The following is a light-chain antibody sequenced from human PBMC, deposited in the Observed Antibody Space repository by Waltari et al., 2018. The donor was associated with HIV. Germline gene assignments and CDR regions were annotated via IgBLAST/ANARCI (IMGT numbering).Light chain of an antibody. Sequence: QTVVTQEPSLTVSPVGTVTLTCASSTGSVISLNYPSWFQHKPGQAHRALIYNTNTRHPWTPARFSGSLPGGKAALTLSGVQPEDEADYYCVIYYGGSWVFGGGTKLTVL. CDR3: VIYYGGSWV. CDR2: NTN. J-gene: IGLJ3*02. CDR1: TGSVISLNY. V-gene: IGLV7-43*01.